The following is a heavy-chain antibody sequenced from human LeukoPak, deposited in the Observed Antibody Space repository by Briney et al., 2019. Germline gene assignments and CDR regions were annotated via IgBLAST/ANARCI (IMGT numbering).Heavy chain of an antibody. Sequence: ASVKVSCKASGYTFTSYGISWVRQAPGQGLECMGWISAYDGYTNSAKKPQSIVTMTSVPSSSTAYIELRSLRSNDTAVYYCARSGWGVAAGNFDYWGQGTLVTVSS. D-gene: IGHD6-13*01. CDR1: GYTFTSYG. CDR2: ISAYDGYT. V-gene: IGHV1-18*01. J-gene: IGHJ4*02. CDR3: ARSGWGVAAGNFDY.